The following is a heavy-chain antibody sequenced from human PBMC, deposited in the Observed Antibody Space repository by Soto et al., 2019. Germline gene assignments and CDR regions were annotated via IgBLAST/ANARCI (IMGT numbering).Heavy chain of an antibody. D-gene: IGHD5-18*01. Sequence: SETLSLTCTVSGGSISSSSYYWGWIRQPPGKGLEWIGSIYYSGSTYYNPSLKSRVTISVDTSKNQFSLKLSSVTAADTAVYYCARQIQLWLFAYWGQGTLVTVSS. V-gene: IGHV4-39*01. CDR1: GGSISSSSYY. CDR3: ARQIQLWLFAY. J-gene: IGHJ4*02. CDR2: IYYSGST.